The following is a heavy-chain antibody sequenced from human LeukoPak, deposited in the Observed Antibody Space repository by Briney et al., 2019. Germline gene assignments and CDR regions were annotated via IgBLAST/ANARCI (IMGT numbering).Heavy chain of an antibody. CDR3: ASLSGSRDY. D-gene: IGHD3-10*01. J-gene: IGHJ4*02. V-gene: IGHV4-39*01. CDR2: IYYSGST. CDR1: GGSISSSSYY. Sequence: SEALSLTCTVSGGSISSSSYYWGWIRQPPGEGLEWIGSIYYSGSTYYNPSLKSRVTISVDTSKNQFSLKLSSVTAADTAVYYCASLSGSRDYWGQGTLVTVSS.